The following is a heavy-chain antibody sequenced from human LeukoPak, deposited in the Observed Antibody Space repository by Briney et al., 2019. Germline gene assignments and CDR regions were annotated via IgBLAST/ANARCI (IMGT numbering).Heavy chain of an antibody. D-gene: IGHD6-19*01. CDR3: ARVSSSGWIDY. V-gene: IGHV4-59*01. CDR1: GGSISSYY. CDR2: IYYSGSA. J-gene: IGHJ4*02. Sequence: PSETLSLTCTVSGGSISSYYWSWIRQPPGKGLEWIGYIYYSGSANYNPSLKSRVTISVDTSKNQFSLKLSSVTAADTAVYYCARVSSSGWIDYWGQGTLVTVSS.